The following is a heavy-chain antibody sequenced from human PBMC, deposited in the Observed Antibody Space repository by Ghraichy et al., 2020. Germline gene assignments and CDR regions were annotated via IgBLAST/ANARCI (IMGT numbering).Heavy chain of an antibody. CDR2: IKQDGSEK. CDR1: GFTFSTYW. V-gene: IGHV3-7*01. CDR3: AGSSGWLTAY. J-gene: IGHJ4*02. Sequence: ESLNISCAASGFTFSTYWMSWVRQAPGKGLEWVANIKQDGSEKNYVDSVKGRFSISIDNAQKSLYLQMNSLRAEDTAVYFCAGSSGWLTAYWGQGTLVTVSS. D-gene: IGHD6-19*01.